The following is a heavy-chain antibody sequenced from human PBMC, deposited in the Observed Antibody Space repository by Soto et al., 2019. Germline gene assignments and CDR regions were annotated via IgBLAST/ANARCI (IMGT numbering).Heavy chain of an antibody. V-gene: IGHV4-4*09. J-gene: IGHJ6*03. Sequence: SETLSLTCTVSGDSVRNQYWSWIRRPPGRGREWIGYIYRSGSTKYNPSLKSRLTISVDTSKNQFSLKLSSVTAADTAVYYCARTLDYGHMDVWGKGTTVTVSS. CDR1: GDSVRNQY. D-gene: IGHD3-16*01. CDR3: ARTLDYGHMDV. CDR2: IYRSGST.